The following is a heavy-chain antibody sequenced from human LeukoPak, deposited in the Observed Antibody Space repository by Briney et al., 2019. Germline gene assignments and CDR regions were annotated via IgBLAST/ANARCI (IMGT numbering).Heavy chain of an antibody. Sequence: SETLSLTCTVSGGSISSYYWSWIRQPPGKGLEWIGYIYYSGSTNYSPSLKSRVTISVDMPNNQFSLKMSSVPAADTAVYYCARTGDGYNYYNYYYMDVWGKGTTVTVTS. V-gene: IGHV4-59*01. D-gene: IGHD5-24*01. CDR2: IYYSGST. J-gene: IGHJ6*03. CDR3: ARTGDGYNYYNYYYMDV. CDR1: GGSISSYY.